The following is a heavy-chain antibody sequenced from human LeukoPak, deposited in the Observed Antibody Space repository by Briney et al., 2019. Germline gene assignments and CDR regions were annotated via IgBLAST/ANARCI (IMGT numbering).Heavy chain of an antibody. V-gene: IGHV3-21*01. CDR2: ISSSSSYI. D-gene: IGHD4-11*01. CDR1: GITFSSHT. J-gene: IGHJ4*02. CDR3: ARDRSRNYGYYFDF. Sequence: GGSLRLSCAASGITFSSHTMNWVRQAPGKGLEWVSSISSSSSYIYYAGSVKGRFTISRDNAKNSLFLQMTSLRAEDTAVYYCARDRSRNYGYYFDFWGQGTLVSVSS.